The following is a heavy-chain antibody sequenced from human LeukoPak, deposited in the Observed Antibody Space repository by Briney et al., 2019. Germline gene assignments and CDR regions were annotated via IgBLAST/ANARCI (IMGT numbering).Heavy chain of an antibody. Sequence: GRTLRLSCAVSGFTFSSYGMHWVCQAQGKGLEWVAVIWYDGSNKDYEDSAQGRFTIFRDNSKNTLYLQMNSLRAEDTAVYYCARDSGAVAVLYYFDYWGQGTLVTVSS. J-gene: IGHJ4*02. CDR3: ARDSGAVAVLYYFDY. CDR1: GFTFSSYG. V-gene: IGHV3-33*01. D-gene: IGHD6-19*01. CDR2: IWYDGSNK.